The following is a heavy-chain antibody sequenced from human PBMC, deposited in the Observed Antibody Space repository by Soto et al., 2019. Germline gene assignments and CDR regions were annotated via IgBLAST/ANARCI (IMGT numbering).Heavy chain of an antibody. CDR3: ERGGKYDYYGMDV. J-gene: IGHJ6*02. CDR1: GGSISSHY. V-gene: IGHV4-59*11. CDR2: IYYSGST. Sequence: PSETLSLTCTVSGGSISSHYWSWIRQPPGKGLDWIGYIYYSGSTNYNPSLNSRINISLDTSRNQFSLKLTSVTAADTAIYYCERGGKYDYYGMDVWGQGTTVTVSS.